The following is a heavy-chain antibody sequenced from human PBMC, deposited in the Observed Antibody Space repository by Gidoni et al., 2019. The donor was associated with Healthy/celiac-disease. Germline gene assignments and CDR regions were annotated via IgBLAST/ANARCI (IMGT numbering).Heavy chain of an antibody. D-gene: IGHD2-15*01. CDR3: ARDRGIVVVVAATPEGQICGMDV. V-gene: IGHV3-33*01. CDR1: GFTFSSYG. Sequence: QVQLVESGGGVVQPGRALRLSCAASGFTFSSYGIPWVRQAPGKGLEWVAVIWYDGSNKYYADSGKGRFTISRDNSKNTLYLQMNSLRAEDTAVYYCARDRGIVVVVAATPEGQICGMDVWGQGTTVTVSS. J-gene: IGHJ6*02. CDR2: IWYDGSNK.